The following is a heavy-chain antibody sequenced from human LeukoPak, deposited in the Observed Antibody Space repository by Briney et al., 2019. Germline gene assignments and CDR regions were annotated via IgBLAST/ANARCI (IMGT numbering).Heavy chain of an antibody. J-gene: IGHJ6*03. CDR3: GRDSGDGSGSYYYYYYMDV. Sequence: SETLSLTCTVSGGSISSSSYYWGWIRQPPGKGLEWIGSIYYSGSTYYNPSLKSRVTISVDTSKNQFSLQLSSVTAADTAVYYCGRDSGDGSGSYYYYYYMDVWGKGTTVTVSS. D-gene: IGHD3-10*01. CDR1: GGSISSSSYY. CDR2: IYYSGST. V-gene: IGHV4-39*07.